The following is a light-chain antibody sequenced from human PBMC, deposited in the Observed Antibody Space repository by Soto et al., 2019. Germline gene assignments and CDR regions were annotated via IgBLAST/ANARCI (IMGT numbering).Light chain of an antibody. CDR1: QSFSSN. CDR2: DAS. J-gene: IGKJ4*01. V-gene: IGKV3D-20*02. Sequence: EIVLTQSPGTLSLSPGERATLSCRASQSFSSNSLGWYQQKPCQAPRLLIYDASIRATGIPARFSGSGSGTDFTLTISSLEPEDFAVYYCQQGSNWPPGLTFGGGTKVDI. CDR3: QQGSNWPPGLT.